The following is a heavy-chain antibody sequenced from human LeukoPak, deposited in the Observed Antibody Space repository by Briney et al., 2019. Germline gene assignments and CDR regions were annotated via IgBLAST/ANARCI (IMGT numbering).Heavy chain of an antibody. V-gene: IGHV3-33*06. CDR2: IWYDGSNK. Sequence: GGSLRLSCAASGFTFSSYGIHWVRQAPGKGLEWVAVIWYDGSNKYYADSVKGRFTISRDNSKNTLYLQMNSLRAEDTAVYYCAKDGTGAYFDYWGQGTLVTVSS. D-gene: IGHD7-27*01. J-gene: IGHJ4*02. CDR3: AKDGTGAYFDY. CDR1: GFTFSSYG.